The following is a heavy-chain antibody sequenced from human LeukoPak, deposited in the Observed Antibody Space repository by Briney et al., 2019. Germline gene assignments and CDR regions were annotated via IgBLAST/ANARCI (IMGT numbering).Heavy chain of an antibody. D-gene: IGHD2-2*01. V-gene: IGHV3-64D*06. Sequence: GGSLRLSCSASGFTFSSYAMHWVRQAPGKGLEYVSAISSNGGSTYYADSVEGRFTISRDNSKNTLYLQMSSLRAEDTAVYYCARGDIVVVPAARYYYYYGMDVWGKGTTVTVSS. CDR1: GFTFSSYA. J-gene: IGHJ6*04. CDR2: ISSNGGST. CDR3: ARGDIVVVPAARYYYYYGMDV.